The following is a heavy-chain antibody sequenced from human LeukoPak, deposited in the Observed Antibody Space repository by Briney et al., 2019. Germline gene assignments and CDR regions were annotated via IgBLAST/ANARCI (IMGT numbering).Heavy chain of an antibody. Sequence: SETLSLTCAVYGGSFSGYYWSWLRQPPGKGLEWIGEINHSGSTNYNPSLKSRVTISVDTSKNQFSLKLSSVTAADTAVYYCARDGLMENDYGDYYYYYYMDVWGKGTTVTVSS. J-gene: IGHJ6*03. V-gene: IGHV4-34*01. CDR1: GGSFSGYY. D-gene: IGHD4-17*01. CDR2: INHSGST. CDR3: ARDGLMENDYGDYYYYYYMDV.